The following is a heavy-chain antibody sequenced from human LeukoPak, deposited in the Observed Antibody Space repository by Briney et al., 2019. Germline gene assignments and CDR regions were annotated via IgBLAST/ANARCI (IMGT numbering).Heavy chain of an antibody. D-gene: IGHD6-13*01. CDR2: LSGSGDRS. V-gene: IGHV3-23*01. Sequence: ETLSLTCTVAGGSISSYYWSWVRQAPGKGLEWVSALSGSGDRSYYADSVKGRFSISRDNSKNTLYLQMDSLRAEDTAIYYCAKEWKSSSSWYQYYFDSSGQGTLVTVSS. CDR3: AKEWKSSSSWYQYYFDS. CDR1: GGSISSYY. J-gene: IGHJ4*02.